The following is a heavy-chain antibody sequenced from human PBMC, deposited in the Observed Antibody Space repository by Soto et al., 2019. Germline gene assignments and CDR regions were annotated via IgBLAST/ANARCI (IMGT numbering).Heavy chain of an antibody. CDR3: ARLGPWAPSHYDSSPYTFENWFDP. V-gene: IGHV4-38-2*01. D-gene: IGHD3-22*01. J-gene: IGHJ5*02. CDR2: IYHGGST. CDR1: GYSISGCYY. Sequence: SETLSLGFAVSGYSISGCYYWGWLRQPPWRGREWIGSIYHGGSTYYNPSLNSRVTLSIDMTKNHVSLILNSVTAADTAVYYCARLGPWAPSHYDSSPYTFENWFDPWRQGTLVTVSS.